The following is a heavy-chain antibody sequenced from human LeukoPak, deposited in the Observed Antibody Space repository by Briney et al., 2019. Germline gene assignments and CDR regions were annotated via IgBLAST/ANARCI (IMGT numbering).Heavy chain of an antibody. J-gene: IGHJ4*02. CDR1: GFHFSTYW. V-gene: IGHV3-7*03. Sequence: GGSLRISCAASGFHFSTYWMTWVRQAPGKGLEWVANINQDGSEKHYVDSVKGRFTISRDNSKNTLYLQMNSLRAEDTAVYYCAKEGDGSGDYWGQGTLVTVSS. CDR2: INQDGSEK. CDR3: AKEGDGSGDY. D-gene: IGHD3-10*01.